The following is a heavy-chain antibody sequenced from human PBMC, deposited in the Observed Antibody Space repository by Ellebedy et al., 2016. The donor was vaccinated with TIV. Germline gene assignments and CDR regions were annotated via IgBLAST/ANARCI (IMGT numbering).Heavy chain of an antibody. CDR2: ISANNGNT. CDR3: ATTLDPLLPNFDY. V-gene: IGHV1-18*04. D-gene: IGHD2-21*01. Sequence: AASVKVSCKTSGYTFTSYGISWVRKAPGQGLEWMGWISANNGNTNYAQKFQGRVTLTTDTSTSTAYMELRSLRSDDTAVFYCATTLDPLLPNFDYWGQGTLVTVSS. CDR1: GYTFTSYG. J-gene: IGHJ4*02.